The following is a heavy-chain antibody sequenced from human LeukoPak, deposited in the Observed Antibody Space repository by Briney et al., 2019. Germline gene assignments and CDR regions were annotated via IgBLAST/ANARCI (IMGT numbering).Heavy chain of an antibody. J-gene: IGHJ4*02. D-gene: IGHD3-22*01. CDR2: IWYDGSNK. V-gene: IGHV3-33*08. Sequence: PGGSLRLSCAASGFTFSSYWMHWVRQAPGKGLEWVAVIWYDGSNKYYADSVKGRFTISRDNSKNTLYLQMNSLRAEDTAVYYCARGQYYYDSSGYYSFDYWGQGTLVTVSS. CDR1: GFTFSSYW. CDR3: ARGQYYYDSSGYYSFDY.